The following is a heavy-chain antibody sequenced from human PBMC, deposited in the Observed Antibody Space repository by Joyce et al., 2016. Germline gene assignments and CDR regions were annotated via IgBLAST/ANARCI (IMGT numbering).Heavy chain of an antibody. Sequence: QVQLVESGGGVVQPGGSLRLSCVASGFTCGAYGMHWVRQAPGKGLEWVAFMTTDGREKYYADSVKGRLTISRDNSKSTLYAQMDSLRDEDTAVYYCARDGSHYEVDDWGQGTLVTVSS. CDR3: ARDGSHYEVDD. D-gene: IGHD1-26*01. CDR1: GFTCGAYG. J-gene: IGHJ4*02. V-gene: IGHV3-30*02. CDR2: MTTDGREK.